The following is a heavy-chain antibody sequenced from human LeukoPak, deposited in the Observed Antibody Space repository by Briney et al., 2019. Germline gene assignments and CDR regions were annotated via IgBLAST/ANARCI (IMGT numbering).Heavy chain of an antibody. CDR3: AKVGISMIVVGAFDV. Sequence: GGSLRLSCAASGFTFSNYAMSWVRQAPGKGLEWVSSIGVSGGSTYYADSVKGRSTMSRDNSKNTLNLQMNSLRAEDTAVYYCAKVGISMIVVGAFDVWGQGTKVTVSS. J-gene: IGHJ3*01. CDR2: IGVSGGST. D-gene: IGHD3-22*01. V-gene: IGHV3-23*01. CDR1: GFTFSNYA.